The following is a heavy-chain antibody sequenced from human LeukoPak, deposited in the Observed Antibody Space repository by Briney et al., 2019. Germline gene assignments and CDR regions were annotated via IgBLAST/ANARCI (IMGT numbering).Heavy chain of an antibody. J-gene: IGHJ4*02. CDR3: ARGSMAVAGPAWY. D-gene: IGHD6-19*01. V-gene: IGHV4-59*01. CDR1: GGSISSYY. CDR2: IYYSGST. Sequence: SETLSLTCTVSGGSISSYYWSWIRQPPGKGLEWIGYIYYSGSTNYNPSLRSRVTISVDTSKNQFSLKLSSVTAADTAVYYCARGSMAVAGPAWYWGQGTLVTVSS.